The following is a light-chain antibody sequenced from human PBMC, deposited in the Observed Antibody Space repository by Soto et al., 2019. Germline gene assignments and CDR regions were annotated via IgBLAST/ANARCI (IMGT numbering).Light chain of an antibody. CDR3: QQYNNWPPYT. CDR2: GAS. V-gene: IGKV3D-15*01. J-gene: IGKJ2*01. Sequence: EIVLTQSPASLSVSPGERATLPCRASQRISSNLAWYQQKPGQAPRLLIYGASTRATGIPARFSGSGSETEFTLTISSLQSEDFAVYYCQQYNNWPPYTFGQGTKLEIK. CDR1: QRISSN.